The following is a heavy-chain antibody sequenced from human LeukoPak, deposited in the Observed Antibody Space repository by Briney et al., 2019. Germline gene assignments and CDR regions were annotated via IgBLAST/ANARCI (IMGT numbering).Heavy chain of an antibody. CDR1: GFTFDDYG. V-gene: IGHV3-20*04. D-gene: IGHD3-10*01. CDR3: AREELWFGESPLVDY. J-gene: IGHJ4*02. Sequence: PGGSLRLSCAASGFTFDDYGMSWVRQAPGKGLEWVSGINWNGGSTGYADSVKGRFTISRDNAKNSLYLQMNSLRAEDTAVYYCAREELWFGESPLVDYWGQGTLVTVSS. CDR2: INWNGGST.